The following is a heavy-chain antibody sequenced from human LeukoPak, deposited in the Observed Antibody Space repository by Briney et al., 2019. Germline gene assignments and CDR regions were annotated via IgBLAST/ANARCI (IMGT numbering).Heavy chain of an antibody. V-gene: IGHV3-74*01. Sequence: GGPLRLSCSASGFTFSSYWMHWVRQAPGEGLVWVSLIYSDGTSTRYADSVKGRFTISRDDAKNSLYLQVNSLRADDTAVYYCARVYCSSTSCPGTRYYGMDVWGQGTTVTVSS. CDR2: IYSDGTST. CDR1: GFTFSSYW. CDR3: ARVYCSSTSCPGTRYYGMDV. D-gene: IGHD2-2*01. J-gene: IGHJ6*02.